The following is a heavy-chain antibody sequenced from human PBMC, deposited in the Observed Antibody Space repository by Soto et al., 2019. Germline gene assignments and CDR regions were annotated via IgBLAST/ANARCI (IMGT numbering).Heavy chain of an antibody. CDR1: GFTVSSNY. CDR2: IYSGGST. V-gene: IGHV3-66*01. CDR3: ARAYADYGDYVGFDY. J-gene: IGHJ4*02. Sequence: ESGGGLVQPGGSLRLSCAASGFTVSSNYMSWVRQAPGKGLEWVSVIYSGGSTYYADSVKGRFTISRDNSKNTLYLQMNSLRAEDTAVYYCARAYADYGDYVGFDYWGQGTLVTVSS. D-gene: IGHD4-17*01.